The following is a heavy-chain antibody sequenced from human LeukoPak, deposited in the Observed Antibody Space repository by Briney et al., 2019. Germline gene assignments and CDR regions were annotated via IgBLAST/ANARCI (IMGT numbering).Heavy chain of an antibody. J-gene: IGHJ4*02. Sequence: ASVKVSCKASGYTFTSYDINWVRQATGQGLEWMGWMNPNSGNTGYAQKFQGRVTMTRITSISTAYMELSSLRSEDTAVYYCTCGGYYYDSSGYSRYFDYWGQGTLVTVSS. D-gene: IGHD3-22*01. V-gene: IGHV1-8*01. CDR1: GYTFTSYD. CDR3: TCGGYYYDSSGYSRYFDY. CDR2: MNPNSGNT.